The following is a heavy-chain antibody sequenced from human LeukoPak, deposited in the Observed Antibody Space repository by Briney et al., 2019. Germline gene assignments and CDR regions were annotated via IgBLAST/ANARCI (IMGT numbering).Heavy chain of an antibody. V-gene: IGHV3-30*18. J-gene: IGHJ4*02. CDR3: AKDPVGGVIVYYFDY. CDR2: ISYDGSNK. CDR1: GFTFSSYG. D-gene: IGHD3-16*02. Sequence: PGRSLRLSCAASGFTFSSYGMHWVRQAPGKGLEWVAVISYDGSNKYYADSVKGRFTISRDNSKNTLYLQMNSLRAEDTAVYYCAKDPVGGVIVYYFDYWGQGTLVTDSS.